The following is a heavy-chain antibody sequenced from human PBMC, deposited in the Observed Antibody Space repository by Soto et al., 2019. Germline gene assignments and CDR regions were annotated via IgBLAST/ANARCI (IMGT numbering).Heavy chain of an antibody. J-gene: IGHJ4*02. D-gene: IGHD3-10*01. CDR1: GNTFTSYD. CDR2: INPNSGNI. V-gene: IGHV1-8*01. Sequence: ASVNVSCNASGNTFTSYDINWVRQATGHGLEWMGWINPNSGNIGYAQKFQGRVTMTRDTAIRTAYMEVSRLRSDDTAVYYCARGRASGSYYLLDYWGQGTLVTVSS. CDR3: ARGRASGSYYLLDY.